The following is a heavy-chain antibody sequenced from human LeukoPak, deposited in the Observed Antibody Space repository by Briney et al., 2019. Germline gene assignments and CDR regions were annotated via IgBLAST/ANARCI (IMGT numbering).Heavy chain of an antibody. CDR2: INEDGSAK. D-gene: IGHD3-3*01. J-gene: IGHJ5*02. V-gene: IGHV3-7*01. CDR3: ARDSRMNYYAS. CDR1: GSTFNDYW. Sequence: GGSLRLSCTASGSTFNDYWMTWVRQTPGKGLEWLANINEDGSAKNYVDSVKGRFTISRDNAVNSLYLQMNSLRAEDTAMYYCARDSRMNYYASWGRGTLVTVSS.